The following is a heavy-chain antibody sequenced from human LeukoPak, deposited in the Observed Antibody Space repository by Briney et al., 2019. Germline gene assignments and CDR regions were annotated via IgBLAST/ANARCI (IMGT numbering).Heavy chain of an antibody. Sequence: SETLSLTCTVSGGSISSSSYYWGWIRQPPGKGLEWIGSIYYSGSTYYNPSLKSRVTISVDTSKNQFSLKLSSVAAADTAVYYCARLYYDFWSGYYHFDYWGQGTLVTVSS. V-gene: IGHV4-39*01. CDR2: IYYSGST. CDR3: ARLYYDFWSGYYHFDY. D-gene: IGHD3-3*01. J-gene: IGHJ4*02. CDR1: GGSISSSSYY.